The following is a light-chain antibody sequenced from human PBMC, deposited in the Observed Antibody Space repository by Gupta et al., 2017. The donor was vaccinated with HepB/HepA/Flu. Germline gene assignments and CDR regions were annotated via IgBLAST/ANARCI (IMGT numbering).Light chain of an antibody. CDR3: AAWDSSVRAWV. V-gene: IGLV1-51*01. CDR2: DND. Sequence: QSVLTQPPSLSAAPGQTVAISCTGSTTNIGGNSVSWYQQCPEAAPQLLMYDNDKRPSEIPDRFSASKSGTSATLAISGLHTGEEADYYCAAWDSSVRAWVFGTGTRVTVL. J-gene: IGLJ1*01. CDR1: TTNIGGNS.